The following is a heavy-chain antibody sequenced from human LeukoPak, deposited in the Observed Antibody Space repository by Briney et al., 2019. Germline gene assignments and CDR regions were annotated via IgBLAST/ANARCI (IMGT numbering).Heavy chain of an antibody. J-gene: IGHJ4*02. CDR3: ARSNDYDNKEFDY. D-gene: IGHD3-22*01. V-gene: IGHV1-69*01. CDR2: IIPIFGTA. Sequence: GSSVNVSCKASGGTFSSYAISWVRQAPGQGLEWMGGIIPIFGTANYAQKFQGRVTITADESTSTAYMELSSLRSEDTAVYYCARSNDYDNKEFDYWGQGTLVTVSS. CDR1: GGTFSSYA.